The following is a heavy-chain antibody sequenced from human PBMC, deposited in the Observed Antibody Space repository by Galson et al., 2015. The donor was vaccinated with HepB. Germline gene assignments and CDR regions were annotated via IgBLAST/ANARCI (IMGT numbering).Heavy chain of an antibody. V-gene: IGHV1-18*04. D-gene: IGHD3-22*01. CDR1: GYTFTSYG. CDR3: ARDWEGDYYDSSGGWFDP. J-gene: IGHJ5*02. CDR2: ISAYNGNT. Sequence: SVKVSCKASGYTFTSYGISWVRQAPGQGLEWMGWISAYNGNTNYAQKLQGRVTMTTDTSTSTAYMELRSLRSDDTAVYYCARDWEGDYYDSSGGWFDPWGQGTLVTVSS.